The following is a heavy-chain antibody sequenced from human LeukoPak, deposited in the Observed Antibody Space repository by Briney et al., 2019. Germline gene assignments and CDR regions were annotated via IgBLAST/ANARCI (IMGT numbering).Heavy chain of an antibody. Sequence: ASVKVSCKASGYTFTSYGISWVRQAPGQGLEWMGWINPNSGGTNYAQKFQGRVTMTRDTSISTAYMELSRLRSDDTAVYYCARVMPGVGATFFYWGQGTLVTVSS. V-gene: IGHV1-2*02. D-gene: IGHD1-26*01. CDR3: ARVMPGVGATFFY. CDR2: INPNSGGT. CDR1: GYTFTSYG. J-gene: IGHJ4*02.